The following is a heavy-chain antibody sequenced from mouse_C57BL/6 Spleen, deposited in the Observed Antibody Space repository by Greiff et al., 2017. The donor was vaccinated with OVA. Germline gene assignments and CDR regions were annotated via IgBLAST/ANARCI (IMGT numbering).Heavy chain of an antibody. Sequence: QVQLQQSGAELVRPGASVTLSCKASGYTFTDCEMHWVKQTPVHGLEWIGAIDPETGGTAYNQKFKGKAILTADKSSSTAYMELRSLTSEDSAVYYCTRRDYSNYEFYAMDYWGQGTSVTVSS. CDR3: TRRDYSNYEFYAMDY. V-gene: IGHV1-15*01. J-gene: IGHJ4*01. D-gene: IGHD2-5*01. CDR1: GYTFTDCE. CDR2: IDPETGGT.